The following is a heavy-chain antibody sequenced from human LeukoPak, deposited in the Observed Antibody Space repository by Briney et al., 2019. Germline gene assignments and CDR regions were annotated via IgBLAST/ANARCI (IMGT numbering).Heavy chain of an antibody. Sequence: GGSLRLSCAASGFTFSSYGMIWVRQAPGKGLEWVSGISGSGGSTYYADSVKGRFTISRDNSKNTLYLQMNSLRAEDTALYYCAKARYSSGWYFGAWGQGTLVTVSS. CDR3: AKARYSSGWYFGA. CDR1: GFTFSSYG. V-gene: IGHV3-23*01. D-gene: IGHD6-19*01. J-gene: IGHJ5*02. CDR2: ISGSGGST.